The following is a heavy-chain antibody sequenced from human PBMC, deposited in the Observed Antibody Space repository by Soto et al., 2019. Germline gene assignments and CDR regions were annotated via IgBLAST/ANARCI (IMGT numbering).Heavy chain of an antibody. V-gene: IGHV3-30-3*01. Sequence: QVHLVESGGGVVQPGRSLRLSCVASGFTFDTYGIHWVRQAPGKGLQWVALISYEGSNTYYADSVRGRFTIARDNSKNTLYLQMNTLRPEETGLYYCARVTPGNNLYYFSGLDFWGQGTSVTVSS. CDR2: ISYEGSNT. CDR1: GFTFDTYG. J-gene: IGHJ6*02. CDR3: ARVTPGNNLYYFSGLDF. D-gene: IGHD1-1*01.